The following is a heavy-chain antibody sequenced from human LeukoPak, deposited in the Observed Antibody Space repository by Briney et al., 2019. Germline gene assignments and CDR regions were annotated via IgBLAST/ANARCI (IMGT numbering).Heavy chain of an antibody. CDR1: GFTFTSSA. J-gene: IGHJ6*03. CDR2: IVVGGGNT. CDR3: AADHLTSHYYYMDV. Sequence: GTSVKVSCKASGFTFTSSAMQWVRQARGQRLEWIGWIVVGGGNTNYAQKFQERVTITRDMSTSTAYMELSSLRSEDTAVYYCAADHLTSHYYYMDVWGKGTTVTVSS. D-gene: IGHD4/OR15-4a*01. V-gene: IGHV1-58*02.